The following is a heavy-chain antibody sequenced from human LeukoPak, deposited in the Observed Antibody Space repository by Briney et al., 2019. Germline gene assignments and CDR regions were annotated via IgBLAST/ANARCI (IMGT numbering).Heavy chain of an antibody. Sequence: SVKVSCKASGGTFSSYAISWVRQAPGQGLEWMGGIIPIFGTANYAQKFQGRVTITADKSTSTAYMELSSLRSEDTAVYYCASSIAAAGRFDYWGQGTLVTVSS. J-gene: IGHJ4*02. CDR1: GGTFSSYA. CDR3: ASSIAAAGRFDY. CDR2: IIPIFGTA. V-gene: IGHV1-69*06. D-gene: IGHD6-13*01.